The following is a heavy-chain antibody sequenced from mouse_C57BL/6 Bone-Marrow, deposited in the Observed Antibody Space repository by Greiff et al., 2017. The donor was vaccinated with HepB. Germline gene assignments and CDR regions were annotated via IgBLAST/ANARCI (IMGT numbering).Heavy chain of an antibody. J-gene: IGHJ1*03. Sequence: VQLQQSGAELVRPGASVKLSCTASGFNIKDDYMHWVKQRPEQGLEWIGWIDPENGDTEYASKFQGKATITADTSSNTAYRQLSSLTSEDTAVYYCTLMTTVVAHWYFDVWGTGTTVTVSS. CDR2: IDPENGDT. CDR1: GFNIKDDY. V-gene: IGHV14-4*01. CDR3: TLMTTVVAHWYFDV. D-gene: IGHD1-1*01.